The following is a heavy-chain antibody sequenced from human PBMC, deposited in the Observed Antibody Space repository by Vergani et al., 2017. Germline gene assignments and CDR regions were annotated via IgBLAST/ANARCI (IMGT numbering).Heavy chain of an antibody. J-gene: IGHJ4*01. CDR1: GFRVTTYY. V-gene: IGHV3-66*02. CDR2: IKSDGRT. CDR3: TRSEXSGTTCYGHYFDL. Sequence: VELLESGGGLAQPGGFLGVSCSASGFRVTTYYMSWVRQAPGKGLEWVSVIKSDGRTSYAESVRGRFTISRDTSRNAVYLQMNILRVEDTGVYYCTRSEXSGTTCYGHYFDLWGHGILVTVSS. D-gene: IGHD5-12*01.